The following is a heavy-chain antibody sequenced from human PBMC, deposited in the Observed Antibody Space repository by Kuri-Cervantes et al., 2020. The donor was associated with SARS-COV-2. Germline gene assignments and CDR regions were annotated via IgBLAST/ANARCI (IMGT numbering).Heavy chain of an antibody. Sequence: SETLSLTCTVSGGSIRSFYWNWIRQPPGKGLEWIGYIYYSGSTNYNPSLKSRVTISVDTSKNQFSLKLSSVTAADTAVYYCARGLRGTIFGVVIDYYYGMDVWGQGTTVTVSS. CDR3: ARGLRGTIFGVVIDYYYGMDV. J-gene: IGHJ6*02. CDR1: GGSIRSFY. V-gene: IGHV4-59*01. D-gene: IGHD3-3*01. CDR2: IYYSGST.